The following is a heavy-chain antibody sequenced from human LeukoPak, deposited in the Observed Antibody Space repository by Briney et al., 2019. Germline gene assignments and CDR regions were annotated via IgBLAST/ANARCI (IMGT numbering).Heavy chain of an antibody. CDR3: ASLMSVAVAGINAFDI. CDR2: ISYDGSNK. CDR1: GGTFSSYA. V-gene: IGHV3-30-3*01. J-gene: IGHJ3*02. D-gene: IGHD6-19*01. Sequence: SCKASGGTFSSYAMHWVRQAPGKGLEWVAVISYDGSNKYYADSVKGRFTISRDNSKNTLYLQMNSLRAEDTAVYYCASLMSVAVAGINAFDIWGQGTMVTVSS.